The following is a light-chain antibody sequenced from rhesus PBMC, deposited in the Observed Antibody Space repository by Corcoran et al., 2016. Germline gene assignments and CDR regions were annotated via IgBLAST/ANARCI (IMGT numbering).Light chain of an antibody. CDR2: KAS. CDR1: QSVSRF. V-gene: IGKV1-19*01. CDR3: QQYDDLPLT. J-gene: IGKJ4*01. Sequence: MTQSPATLALSPGERATLSCRASQSVSRFLAWYQQKPGKAPKLLIYKASTLQSGVPSRFSGSGSGTDYTLTISSLQPEDFATYYCQQYDDLPLTFGGGTKVELK.